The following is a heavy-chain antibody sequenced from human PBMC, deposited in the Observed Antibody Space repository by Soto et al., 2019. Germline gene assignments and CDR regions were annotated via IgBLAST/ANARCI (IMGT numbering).Heavy chain of an antibody. CDR3: ARSYRRYCSGGSCYSDYYYYMDV. D-gene: IGHD2-15*01. V-gene: IGHV4-59*01. CDR1: GGSISSYY. CDR2: IYYSWST. J-gene: IGHJ6*03. Sequence: QVQLQESGPGLVKPSETLSLTCTVSGGSISSYYWSWIRQPPGKGLEWIGYIYYSWSTNYNPSLKSRVSISVDTSNNQFSLKLSSVIAADTAVYYCARSYRRYCSGGSCYSDYYYYMDVWGKGTTVTVSS.